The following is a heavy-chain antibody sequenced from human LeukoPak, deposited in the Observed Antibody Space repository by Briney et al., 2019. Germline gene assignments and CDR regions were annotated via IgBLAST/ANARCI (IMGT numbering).Heavy chain of an antibody. CDR1: GYSISSGYY. Sequence: PSETLSLTCAVSGYSISSGYYWGWIRQPPGKGLEWIGSIYHSGSTYYNPSLKSRVTISVDTSKNQFSLKLSSVTAADTAVYYCARVTLFGVVIIGAFDIWGQGTMVTVSS. J-gene: IGHJ3*02. CDR3: ARVTLFGVVIIGAFDI. V-gene: IGHV4-38-2*01. CDR2: IYHSGST. D-gene: IGHD3-3*01.